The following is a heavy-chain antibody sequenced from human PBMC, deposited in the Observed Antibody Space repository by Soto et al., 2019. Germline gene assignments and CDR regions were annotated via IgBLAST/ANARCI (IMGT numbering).Heavy chain of an antibody. J-gene: IGHJ4*02. CDR1: GFTFSSYS. CDR3: ARVFSYYDSSGGRDY. CDR2: ISSSSSYI. Sequence: EVQLVESGGGLVKPGGSLRLSCAASGFTFSSYSMNWVRQAPGKGLEWVSSISSSSSYIYYADSVKGRFTISRDNAKNSLYLQMNSLRADETAVYYCARVFSYYDSSGGRDYWGQGTLVTVSS. D-gene: IGHD3-22*01. V-gene: IGHV3-21*01.